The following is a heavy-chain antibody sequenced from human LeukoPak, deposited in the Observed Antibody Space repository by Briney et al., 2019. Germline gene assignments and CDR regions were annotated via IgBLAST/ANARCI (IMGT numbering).Heavy chain of an antibody. Sequence: ASVKVSCMASGYTFTGYYMHWVRPAPGQGLAWMGWINPNSGGTNYAQRVQGRVTMTTDTSTNTAYMELRNLRSDDTAVYYCVREDCSDSSCYLGDVWGQGTTVTVFS. J-gene: IGHJ6*02. V-gene: IGHV1-2*02. D-gene: IGHD2-15*01. CDR1: GYTFTGYY. CDR2: INPNSGGT. CDR3: VREDCSDSSCYLGDV.